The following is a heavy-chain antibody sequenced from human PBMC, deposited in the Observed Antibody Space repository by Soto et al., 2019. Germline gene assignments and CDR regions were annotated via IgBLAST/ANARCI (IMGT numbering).Heavy chain of an antibody. V-gene: IGHV1-18*01. CDR1: GYTFTSYG. CDR3: AGDRGYSGSYRGGYYGMDV. Sequence: QVQLVQSGAEVKKPGASVKVSCKASGYTFTSYGISWVRQAPGQGLEWMGWISAYNGNTNYAQKLQGRVTMTTYTATSTAYVERRSLRSDGTAVYYCAGDRGYSGSYRGGYYGMDVWGQGTTVTVSS. D-gene: IGHD1-26*01. CDR2: ISAYNGNT. J-gene: IGHJ6*02.